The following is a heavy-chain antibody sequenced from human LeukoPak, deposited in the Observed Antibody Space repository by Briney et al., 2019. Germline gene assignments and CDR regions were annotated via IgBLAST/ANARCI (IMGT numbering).Heavy chain of an antibody. Sequence: PSETLSLTCAVYGGSFSGYYWSWIRQPPGKGLEWIGEINHSGSTNYNPSLKSRITISVDTSKNQFSLELSSVTAADTAVYYCARGPYYYDKFDYWGQGTLVTVSS. CDR1: GGSFSGYY. D-gene: IGHD3-22*01. V-gene: IGHV4-34*01. CDR3: ARGPYYYDKFDY. J-gene: IGHJ4*02. CDR2: INHSGST.